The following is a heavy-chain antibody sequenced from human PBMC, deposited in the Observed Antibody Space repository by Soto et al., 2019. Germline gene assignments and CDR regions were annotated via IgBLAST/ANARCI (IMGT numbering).Heavy chain of an antibody. V-gene: IGHV3-74*01. CDR1: GSTFSSYW. CDR3: ARVRVAVDGWSAFDI. D-gene: IGHD6-19*01. CDR2: INSDGSST. J-gene: IGHJ3*02. Sequence: GGSLRLSCAASGSTFSSYWMHWVRQAPGKGLVWVSRINSDGSSTSYADSVKGRFTISRDNAKNTLYLQMNSLRAEDTAVYYCARVRVAVDGWSAFDIWGQGTMVTVSS.